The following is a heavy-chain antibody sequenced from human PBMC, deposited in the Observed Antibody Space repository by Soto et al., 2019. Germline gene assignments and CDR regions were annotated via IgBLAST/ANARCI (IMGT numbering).Heavy chain of an antibody. Sequence: SVKVSCKASGGTFSSYTISWVRQAPGQGLEWMGRIIPILGIANYAQKLQGRVTMTTDTSTSTAYMELRSLRSDDTAVYYCARDFGEQWLVGNNWFDPWGQGTLVTVSS. CDR3: ARDFGEQWLVGNNWFDP. CDR1: GGTFSSYT. D-gene: IGHD6-19*01. V-gene: IGHV1-69*04. J-gene: IGHJ5*02. CDR2: IIPILGIA.